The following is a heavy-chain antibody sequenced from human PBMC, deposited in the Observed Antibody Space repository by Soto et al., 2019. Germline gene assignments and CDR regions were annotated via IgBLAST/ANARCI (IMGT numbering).Heavy chain of an antibody. J-gene: IGHJ3*01. D-gene: IGHD3-10*01. CDR2: IYSDGRNK. V-gene: IGHV3-33*01. CDR1: GFTLRTYG. Sequence: QVQLVESGGGVVQPGRSLRLSCAASGFTLRTYGMHWVRQAPGKGLEWVAVIYSDGRNKYYADSVKGRFTISRETSKNTLYLQVNSLIDEYTAVYHCGRDTYGGPGVGACDVWGQGTMVTVSS. CDR3: GRDTYGGPGVGACDV.